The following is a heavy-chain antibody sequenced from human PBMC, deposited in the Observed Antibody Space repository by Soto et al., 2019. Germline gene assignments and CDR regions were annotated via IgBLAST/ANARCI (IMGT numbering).Heavy chain of an antibody. Sequence: QVQLVESGGGVVQPGRSLRLSCAASGFTFSSYGMHWVRQAPGKGLEWVAVISYDGSNKYYADSVKGRFTISRDNSKNTLYLQMNSLRAEDTAVYYCAKDLRQQLVLHWFDPWGQGTLVTVSS. CDR1: GFTFSSYG. V-gene: IGHV3-30*18. J-gene: IGHJ5*02. CDR3: AKDLRQQLVLHWFDP. D-gene: IGHD6-13*01. CDR2: ISYDGSNK.